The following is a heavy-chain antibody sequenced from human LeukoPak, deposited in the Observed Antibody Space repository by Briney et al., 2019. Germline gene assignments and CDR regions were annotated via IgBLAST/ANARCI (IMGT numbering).Heavy chain of an antibody. CDR1: GGTFSSYA. CDR2: IIPILGIA. D-gene: IGHD1-26*01. V-gene: IGHV1-69*04. J-gene: IGHJ4*02. Sequence: VASVTVSCKASGGTFSSYAISWVRQAPGQGLEWMGRIIPILGIANYAQKFQGRVTITADKSTSTAYMELSSLRSEDTAVYYCARARLVGATTLDYGGQGTLVTVSS. CDR3: ARARLVGATTLDY.